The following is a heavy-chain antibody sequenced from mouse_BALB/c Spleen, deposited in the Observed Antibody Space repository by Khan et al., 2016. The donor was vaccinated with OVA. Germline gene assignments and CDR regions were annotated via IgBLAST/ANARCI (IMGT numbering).Heavy chain of an antibody. V-gene: IGHV3-2*02. CDR1: GYSITSEFA. D-gene: IGHD2-4*01. J-gene: IGHJ3*01. CDR2: IRYSGNT. CDR3: ARKDYYDYDPFPY. Sequence: EVQLQESGPGLVKPSQSLSLTCTVTGYSITSEFAWNWIRQFPGNKLEWMGYIRYSGNTRYNPSLKRLISITRDTSRNQFFLQLNSVTTEDTATYYCARKDYYDYDPFPYWGQGTLVTVSA.